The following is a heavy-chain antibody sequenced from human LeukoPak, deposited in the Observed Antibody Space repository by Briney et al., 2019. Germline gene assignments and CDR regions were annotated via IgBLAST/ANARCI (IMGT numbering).Heavy chain of an antibody. CDR2: IYYRGSA. Sequence: PSQTLSLTCTVSGGSISSGGYYWSWIRQHPGKGLEWIGYIYYRGSAYYNPSLKSRLTMSVYRSNNQFSLKPTSVTAADTAIYYCARDLVRFGEFDNWGQGTLVTVSS. J-gene: IGHJ4*02. V-gene: IGHV4-30-4*08. D-gene: IGHD3-10*01. CDR1: GGSISSGGYY. CDR3: ARDLVRFGEFDN.